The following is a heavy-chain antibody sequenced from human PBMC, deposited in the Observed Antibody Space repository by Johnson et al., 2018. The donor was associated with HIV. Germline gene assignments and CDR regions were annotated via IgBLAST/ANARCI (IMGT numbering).Heavy chain of an antibody. D-gene: IGHD3-22*01. V-gene: IGHV3-30*04. CDR3: AKDVGNYWPNAFDI. CDR2: ISYDGSDK. CDR1: GFTFSSYA. Sequence: QVQLVESGGGVVQHGRSLRLSCAASGFTFSSYAMHWVRQAPGKGLEWVAVISYDGSDKYYADSVKGRFTISRDNSKNTLYLQMNSLRAEDTAVYYCAKDVGNYWPNAFDIWGQGTTVTVSS. J-gene: IGHJ3*02.